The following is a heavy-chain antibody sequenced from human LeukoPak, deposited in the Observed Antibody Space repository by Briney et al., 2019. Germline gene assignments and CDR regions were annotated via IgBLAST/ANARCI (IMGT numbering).Heavy chain of an antibody. CDR1: GFTFTSYW. Sequence: EGSLRLSCAASGFTFTSYWMTWVRQAPGKGLEWVANIKQDGSDKYYVDSVKGRFTISRDNAKNSLYLQMNSLRGEDTAVYYCARRPSGLDVWGQGTTVTVSS. CDR3: ARRPSGLDV. J-gene: IGHJ6*02. CDR2: IKQDGSDK. D-gene: IGHD3-10*01. V-gene: IGHV3-7*01.